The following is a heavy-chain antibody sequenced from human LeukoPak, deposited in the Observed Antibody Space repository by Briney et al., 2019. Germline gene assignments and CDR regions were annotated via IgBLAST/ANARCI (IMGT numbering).Heavy chain of an antibody. CDR3: ARQTAKKWDLPGSFDS. D-gene: IGHD1-26*01. J-gene: IGHJ4*02. Sequence: PSETLFLTCSVSGGSMSSDYWSWIRQSPGKGLEWIGRMFGNGGTNYSPSFQRRATMSVDTSTRRLSLRLNSVTAADTAVYYCARQTAKKWDLPGSFDSWGQGILVTVSS. CDR1: GGSMSSDY. V-gene: IGHV4-59*08. CDR2: MFGNGGT.